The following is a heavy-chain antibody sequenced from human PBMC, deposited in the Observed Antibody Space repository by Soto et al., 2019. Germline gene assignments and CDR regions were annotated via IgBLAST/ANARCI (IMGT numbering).Heavy chain of an antibody. V-gene: IGHV3-23*01. D-gene: IGHD3-10*01. CDR2: ISGSAANT. Sequence: PRGSLRLCCSASGFTFSTNAMSWFRQAPGKGLEWVSAISGSAANTYYADSVKGRFTISRDNSRNTLYLEMNTLRAEDTAVYYCAKGASGLLWFCDFWGQGTLVTVSS. CDR1: GFTFSTNA. CDR3: AKGASGLLWFCDF. J-gene: IGHJ4*02.